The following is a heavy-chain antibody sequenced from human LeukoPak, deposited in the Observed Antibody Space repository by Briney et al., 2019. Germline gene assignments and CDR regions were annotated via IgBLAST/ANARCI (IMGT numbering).Heavy chain of an antibody. CDR1: GFTFSSYW. CDR2: IKQDGSEK. D-gene: IGHD3-3*01. V-gene: IGHV3-7*01. CDR3: ARGGIFGEVKTFDY. Sequence: GGSLRLSCAASGFTFSSYWMSWVRQAPGKGLEWVANIKQDGSEKYYVDSVKGRFTISRDNAKNSLYLQMNSLRAEDTAVYYCARGGIFGEVKTFDYWGQGTLVTVSS. J-gene: IGHJ4*02.